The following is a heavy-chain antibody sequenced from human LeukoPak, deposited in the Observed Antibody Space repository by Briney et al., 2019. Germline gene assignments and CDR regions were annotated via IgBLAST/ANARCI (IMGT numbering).Heavy chain of an antibody. V-gene: IGHV1-46*01. CDR1: GYTFTSYY. J-gene: IGHJ4*02. CDR2: INPSGGST. D-gene: IGHD3-16*01. CDR3: ARDPSLAGYFDY. Sequence: ASVKVSCKASGYTFTSYYMHWVRQAPGQGLEWMGIINPSGGSTSYAQKFQGRVTMTRDTSTSTVCMELSSLRSEDTAVYYCARDPSLAGYFDYWGQGTLVTVSS.